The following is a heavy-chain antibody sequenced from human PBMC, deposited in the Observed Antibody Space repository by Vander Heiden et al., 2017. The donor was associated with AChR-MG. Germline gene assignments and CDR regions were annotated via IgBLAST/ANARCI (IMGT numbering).Heavy chain of an antibody. D-gene: IGHD3-10*01. CDR2: IYYSGST. V-gene: IGHV4-31*03. CDR1: GGSISSGGYY. Sequence: QVQLQESGPGLVKPSQTLSLTCTFSGGSISSGGYYGGWIRQHPGKGLEWIGYIYYSGSTYYNPSLKSRVTISVDTSKNQFSLKLSSVTAADTAVYYCARFQKDYYGSGSYFYYFDYWGQGTLVTVSS. J-gene: IGHJ4*02. CDR3: ARFQKDYYGSGSYFYYFDY.